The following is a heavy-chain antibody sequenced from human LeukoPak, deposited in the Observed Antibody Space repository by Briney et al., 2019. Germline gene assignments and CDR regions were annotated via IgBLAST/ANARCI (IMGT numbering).Heavy chain of an antibody. Sequence: SETLSLTCAVHDGSFTSIYWSWIRQPPGRGLEWIGEITHSGSTNYNPSLKSRVTISLDTSKNQFSLKLNSVIAADAAVYYCARYTMAAAPRFDSWGQGTLVAVSS. CDR1: DGSFTSIY. D-gene: IGHD3-10*01. J-gene: IGHJ4*02. CDR2: ITHSGST. CDR3: ARYTMAAAPRFDS. V-gene: IGHV4-34*01.